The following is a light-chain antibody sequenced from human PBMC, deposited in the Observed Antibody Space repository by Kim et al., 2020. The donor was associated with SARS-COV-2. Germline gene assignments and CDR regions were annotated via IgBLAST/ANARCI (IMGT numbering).Light chain of an antibody. CDR2: GKN. Sequence: ALGQTVRITCQGDSLRSYYASWYQQTPGQAPVLVIYGKNNRPSGIPDRFSGSSSGNTASLTITGAQAEDEADYYCNSRDSSGNSYVFGTGTKVTVL. V-gene: IGLV3-19*01. J-gene: IGLJ1*01. CDR3: NSRDSSGNSYV. CDR1: SLRSYY.